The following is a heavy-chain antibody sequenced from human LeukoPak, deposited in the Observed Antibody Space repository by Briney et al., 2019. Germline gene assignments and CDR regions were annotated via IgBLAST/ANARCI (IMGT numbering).Heavy chain of an antibody. D-gene: IGHD1-7*01. CDR2: IYYSGST. J-gene: IGHJ4*02. Sequence: SETLPLTCTVSGGSISSYYWSWIRQPPGKGLEWIGYIYYSGSTNYNPSLKSRVTISVDTSKNQFSLKLSSVTAADTAVYYCARGTWNYVDFDYWGQGTLVTVSS. V-gene: IGHV4-59*01. CDR3: ARGTWNYVDFDY. CDR1: GGSISSYY.